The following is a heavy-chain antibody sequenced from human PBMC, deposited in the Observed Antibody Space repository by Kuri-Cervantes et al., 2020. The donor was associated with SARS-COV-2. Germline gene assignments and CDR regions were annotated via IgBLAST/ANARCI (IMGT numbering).Heavy chain of an antibody. V-gene: IGHV1-2*04. D-gene: IGHD3-3*01. Sequence: ASVKVSCKASGYTFTGYYMHWVRQAPGQGLEWMGWINPNSGGTNYAQKFQGWVTMTRDTSISTAYMEVSRLTSDDTAVYYCARGARITIFGVVIRGRENPCFDPWGRGTLVTVSS. CDR3: ARGARITIFGVVIRGRENPCFDP. CDR2: INPNSGGT. CDR1: GYTFTGYY. J-gene: IGHJ5*02.